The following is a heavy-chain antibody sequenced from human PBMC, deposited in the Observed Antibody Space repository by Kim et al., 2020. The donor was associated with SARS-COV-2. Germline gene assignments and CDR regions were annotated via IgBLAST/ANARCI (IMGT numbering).Heavy chain of an antibody. CDR1: GGSISSHY. Sequence: SETLSLTCSVSGGSISSHYWSWIRQPPEKGLEWIGHFYNSGNTKYNASLKSRVTISVDTSKSQFSLQLTSVTAADTAVYYCARGSDYPPPHKAFNSWGPGTMVVVSS. CDR2: FYNSGNT. D-gene: IGHD6-25*01. CDR3: ARGSDYPPPHKAFNS. J-gene: IGHJ3*01. V-gene: IGHV4-59*11.